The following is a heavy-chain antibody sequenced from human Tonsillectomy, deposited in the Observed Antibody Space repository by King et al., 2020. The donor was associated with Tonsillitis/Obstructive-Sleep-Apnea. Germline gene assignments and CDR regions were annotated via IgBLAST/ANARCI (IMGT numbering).Heavy chain of an antibody. J-gene: IGHJ4*02. CDR1: GYTFTTYG. CDR2: ISAYNGDT. Sequence: QLVQSGAEVKKPGASVKVSCKASGYTFTTYGISWVRQAPGQGLEWMGWISAYNGDTNYAQKLQDRVTMTTETSTSTAYMEVRSLRSDETAVYYCARDSRSHYYDTSGYYTFEYWGQGTLVTVSS. D-gene: IGHD3-22*01. CDR3: ARDSRSHYYDTSGYYTFEY. V-gene: IGHV1-18*01.